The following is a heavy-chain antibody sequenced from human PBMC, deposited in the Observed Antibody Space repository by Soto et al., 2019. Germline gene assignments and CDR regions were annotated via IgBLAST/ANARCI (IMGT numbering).Heavy chain of an antibody. CDR1: GFTFSSYA. CDR2: ISGTGAST. Sequence: GGSLRLSCAASGFTFSSYAMPWVRQAPGKGLEWVSAISGTGASTYYADSVKGRFTISRDNSKNTLYLQMNSLRAEDTAVYYCAKDSHRPAWDIVVVVAARYGMDVWGQGTTVTVSS. V-gene: IGHV3-23*01. CDR3: AKDSHRPAWDIVVVVAARYGMDV. J-gene: IGHJ6*02. D-gene: IGHD2-15*01.